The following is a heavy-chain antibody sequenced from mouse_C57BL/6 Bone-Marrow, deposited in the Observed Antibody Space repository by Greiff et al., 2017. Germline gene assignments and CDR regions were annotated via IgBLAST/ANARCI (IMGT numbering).Heavy chain of an antibody. CDR3: ARWDDGYYGAY. D-gene: IGHD2-3*01. CDR1: GYTFTSYW. V-gene: IGHV1-69*01. Sequence: VQLQQPGAELVMPGASVKLSCKASGYTFTSYWMHWVKQRPGQGLEWIGEIGPSDSSTNYNQKFKGKSTFTIDKSSSTAYMQLSSLRSEDSAVYYCARWDDGYYGAYWGQGTLVTVSA. CDR2: IGPSDSST. J-gene: IGHJ3*01.